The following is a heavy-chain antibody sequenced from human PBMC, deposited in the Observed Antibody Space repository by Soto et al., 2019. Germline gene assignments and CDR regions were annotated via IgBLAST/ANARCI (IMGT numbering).Heavy chain of an antibody. J-gene: IGHJ6*02. CDR2: INPSGGST. D-gene: IGHD3-3*01. Sequence: ASVKVSCKASGYTFTSYYMHWARQAPGQGLEWMGIINPSGGSTSYAQKFQGRVTMARDTSTSTVYMELSSLRSEATAVYYCAAHTYYDFSYGMDVWGQGTTVTVSS. CDR1: GYTFTSYY. CDR3: AAHTYYDFSYGMDV. V-gene: IGHV1-46*01.